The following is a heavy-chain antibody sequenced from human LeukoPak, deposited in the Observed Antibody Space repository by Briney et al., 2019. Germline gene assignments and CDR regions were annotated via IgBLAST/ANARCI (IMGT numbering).Heavy chain of an antibody. CDR3: ARLKVDANNYFDY. J-gene: IGHJ4*02. D-gene: IGHD1-26*01. Sequence: SQTLSLTCTVSGCSISSGDYYWSCIRQPPGKGLEWIGYIYYSGSSYLSPSLKSRVTISVDTSKNQFSLKLSSVTAADTALYYCARLKVDANNYFDYWGQGTLVTVSS. V-gene: IGHV4-30-4*01. CDR2: IYYSGSS. CDR1: GCSISSGDYY.